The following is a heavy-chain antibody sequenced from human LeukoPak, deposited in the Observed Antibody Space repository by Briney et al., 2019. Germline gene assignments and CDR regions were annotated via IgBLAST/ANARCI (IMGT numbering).Heavy chain of an antibody. CDR2: IYSGGST. V-gene: IGHV3-66*01. J-gene: IGHJ3*02. CDR3: ARIETVADAFDI. D-gene: IGHD1-1*01. CDR1: GFTVTSSY. Sequence: GGSLTLLYAASGFTVTSSYITWVRQAPGKGLEWVSLIYSGGSTSYADSVRGRFTISRDNSKNTLYLQMNSLRAEDTAVYYCARIETVADAFDIWGQGTLVTVSS.